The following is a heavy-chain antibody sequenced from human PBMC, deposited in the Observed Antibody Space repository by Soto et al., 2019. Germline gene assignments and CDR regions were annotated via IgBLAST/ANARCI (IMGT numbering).Heavy chain of an antibody. Sequence: QITLKESGPPLVKPTQTLTLTCTFSGFSLSTSEVGVGWIRQPPGKALEWLALIFWNDIKRYSPSLKSRLTITKDTSKNQVVLTMTNLDPVDTDKYYCGYKRFYFAYWGQGTLVTVSS. CDR3: GYKRFYFAY. CDR1: GFSLSTSEVG. J-gene: IGHJ4*02. V-gene: IGHV2-5*01. CDR2: IFWNDIK.